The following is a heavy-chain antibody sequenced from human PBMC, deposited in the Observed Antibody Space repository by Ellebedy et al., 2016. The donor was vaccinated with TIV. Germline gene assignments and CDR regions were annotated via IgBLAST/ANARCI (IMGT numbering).Heavy chain of an antibody. Sequence: AASVKVSCKVSGYTLTELSMHWVRQAPGQGLEWMGGFAPEDGETIYAQKFQGRVTMTEDTSTDTAYMELSSLRSEDTAVYYCATVTQRYSSSWAYFNWFDPWGQGTLVTVSS. CDR3: ATVTQRYSSSWAYFNWFDP. CDR2: FAPEDGET. V-gene: IGHV1-24*01. J-gene: IGHJ5*02. D-gene: IGHD6-13*01. CDR1: GYTLTELS.